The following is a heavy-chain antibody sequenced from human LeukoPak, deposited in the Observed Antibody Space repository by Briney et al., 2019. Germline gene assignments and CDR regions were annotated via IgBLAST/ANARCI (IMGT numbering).Heavy chain of an antibody. CDR2: INTDGTSI. Sequence: GSLRLSCAASGFTFSDYWVHWVRQAPGKGLVWVSRINTDGTSIAYADSVKGRFSISRDNAKNTLYLQMNSLRAEDTAVYYCARRGGDYFDYWGQGTLVTVSS. CDR1: GFTFSDYW. J-gene: IGHJ4*02. CDR3: ARRGGDYFDY. V-gene: IGHV3-74*01. D-gene: IGHD4-17*01.